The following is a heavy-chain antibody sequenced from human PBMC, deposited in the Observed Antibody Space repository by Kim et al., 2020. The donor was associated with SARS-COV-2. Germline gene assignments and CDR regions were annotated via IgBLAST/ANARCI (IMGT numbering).Heavy chain of an antibody. J-gene: IGHJ6*02. Sequence: ASVKVSCKASGYTFTSYGISWVRQAPGQGLEWMGWISAYNGNTNYAQKLQGRVTMTTDTSTSTAYMELRSLRSDDTAVYYCARDSLIAAAGTAGDYYYGMDVWGQGTTVTVSS. V-gene: IGHV1-18*01. CDR1: GYTFTSYG. D-gene: IGHD6-13*01. CDR2: ISAYNGNT. CDR3: ARDSLIAAAGTAGDYYYGMDV.